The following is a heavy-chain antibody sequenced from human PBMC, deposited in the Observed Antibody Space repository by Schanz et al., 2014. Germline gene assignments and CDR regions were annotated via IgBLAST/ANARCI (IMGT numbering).Heavy chain of an antibody. CDR3: ARVKYCTITRCYRTETEGIYYMDG. Sequence: EVQLLESGGGLVQPGGSLRLSCAASGFTFSSYAMSWVRQAPGKGLEWVSAISSGGGSTYYADSVKGRFTISRDNSKNTLYLQMKSLRAEDTAVYYCARVKYCTITRCYRTETEGIYYMDGWGKGTTVTVSS. CDR1: GFTFSSYA. V-gene: IGHV3-23*01. J-gene: IGHJ6*03. CDR2: ISSGGGST. D-gene: IGHD2-2*01.